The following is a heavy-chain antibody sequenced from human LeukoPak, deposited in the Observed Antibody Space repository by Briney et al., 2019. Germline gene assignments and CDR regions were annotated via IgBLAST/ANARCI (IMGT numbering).Heavy chain of an antibody. D-gene: IGHD6-19*01. CDR3: VRGRYSSGWFKDKNWFDP. CDR2: INHSGST. Sequence: SETLSLTCAVYDGSFSGYYWSWIRQPPGKGLEWIGEINHSGSTNYNPSLKSRATISVDTSKNQFSLKLSSVTAADTAVYYCVRGRYSSGWFKDKNWFDPWGQGIPVTVSS. V-gene: IGHV4-34*01. J-gene: IGHJ5*02. CDR1: DGSFSGYY.